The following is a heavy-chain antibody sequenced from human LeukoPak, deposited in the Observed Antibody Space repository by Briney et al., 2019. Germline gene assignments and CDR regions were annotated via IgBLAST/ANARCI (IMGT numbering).Heavy chain of an antibody. V-gene: IGHV4-34*01. CDR1: GGSFSGYY. CDR3: ARRRYSGYVDY. Sequence: SETLSLTCAVYGGSFSGYYWSWIRQPPGKGLEWIGEINHSGSTNYNPSLKSRVTISVDTSKNQFSLKLSSVTAADTAVYYCARRRYSGYVDYWGQGTLVTVSS. J-gene: IGHJ4*02. CDR2: INHSGST. D-gene: IGHD5-12*01.